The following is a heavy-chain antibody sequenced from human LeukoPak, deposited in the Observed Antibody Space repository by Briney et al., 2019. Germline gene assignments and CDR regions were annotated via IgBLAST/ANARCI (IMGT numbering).Heavy chain of an antibody. J-gene: IGHJ4*02. Sequence: GGSLRLSCAASGFTFSSYARSWVRQAPGKGLEWVSAISGSGGSTYYADSVKGRFTISRDNSKNTLYLQMNSLRAEDTAVYYCAKVTRRGQTSPFDYWGQGTLVTVSS. D-gene: IGHD3-10*01. CDR1: GFTFSSYA. V-gene: IGHV3-23*01. CDR2: ISGSGGST. CDR3: AKVTRRGQTSPFDY.